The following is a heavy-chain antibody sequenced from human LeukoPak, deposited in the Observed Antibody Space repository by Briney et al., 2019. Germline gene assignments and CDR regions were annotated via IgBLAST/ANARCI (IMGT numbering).Heavy chain of an antibody. CDR2: ILDVVSNK. CDR1: GVTFSSYG. Sequence: GSLRLSCAPSGVTFSSYGTHWGRHGPGKGLERGAVILDVVSNKYYADSVKGRFTITTKNSKNTLYLQMNSLRAEDTAVYYCAKGGPQANDYWGKGTLVTVSS. CDR3: AKGGPQANDY. D-gene: IGHD1-26*01. V-gene: IGHV3-33*05. J-gene: IGHJ4*02.